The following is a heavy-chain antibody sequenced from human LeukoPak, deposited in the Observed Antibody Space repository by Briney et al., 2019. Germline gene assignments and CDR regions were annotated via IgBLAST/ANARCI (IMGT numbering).Heavy chain of an antibody. Sequence: PSQTLSLTCTVSGGSISSYYWSWIRQPPGKGLEWIGYIYYSGSTNYNPSLKSRVTISVDTSKNQFSLKLSSVTAADTAVYYCARGRSQDFWSGYLPDPQGQFDYWGQGTLVTVSS. CDR1: GGSISSYY. D-gene: IGHD3-3*01. V-gene: IGHV4-59*01. J-gene: IGHJ4*02. CDR3: ARGRSQDFWSGYLPDPQGQFDY. CDR2: IYYSGST.